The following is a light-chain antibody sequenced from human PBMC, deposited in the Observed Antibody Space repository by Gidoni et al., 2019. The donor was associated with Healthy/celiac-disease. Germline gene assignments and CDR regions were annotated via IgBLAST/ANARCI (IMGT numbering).Light chain of an antibody. CDR2: AAS. CDR3: QQSYSTPIT. J-gene: IGKJ5*01. Sequence: IQVTQAPSSLFASVGDRVTITCRASQSISSYLNWYQQKPGKAPKLLIYAASSLQSGVPSRFSGSGSGTDFTLTISSLQPEDFATYYCQQSYSTPITFGQGTRLEIK. CDR1: QSISSY. V-gene: IGKV1-39*01.